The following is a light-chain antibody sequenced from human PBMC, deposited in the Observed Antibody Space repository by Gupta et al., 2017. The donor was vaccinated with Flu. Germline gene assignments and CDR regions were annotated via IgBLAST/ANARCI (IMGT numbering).Light chain of an antibody. CDR2: KAS. Sequence: EDRVTITCRASQSISSRLAWYQQKPVKAPNLLIYKASTLESGVPSRFSGSGSATEFTLTISSLQPDDFATYYCQQYDSYSYTFGQGTKLEIK. V-gene: IGKV1-5*03. CDR3: QQYDSYSYT. J-gene: IGKJ2*01. CDR1: QSISSR.